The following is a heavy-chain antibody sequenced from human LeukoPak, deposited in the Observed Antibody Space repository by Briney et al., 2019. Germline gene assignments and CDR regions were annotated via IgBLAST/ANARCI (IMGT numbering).Heavy chain of an antibody. CDR3: ARGGGFCSSTRCHPPFDWFDP. CDR2: IYTSGST. J-gene: IGHJ5*02. D-gene: IGHD2-2*01. Sequence: SETLSLTCTVSGGSISSGSHYWSWIRQPAEKGLEWIGRIYTSGSTNYNPSLKSRVTISVDTSKNQFSLKLSSVTAADTAVYYCARGGGFCSSTRCHPPFDWFDPWGLGTQVTVSS. CDR1: GGSISSGSHY. V-gene: IGHV4-61*02.